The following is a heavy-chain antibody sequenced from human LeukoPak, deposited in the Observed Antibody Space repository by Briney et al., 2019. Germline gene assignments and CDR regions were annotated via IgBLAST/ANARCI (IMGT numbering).Heavy chain of an antibody. CDR2: IYSSGST. Sequence: SETLSLTCTVSGGSISSGSYDWSWIRQPAGKGLEWIGRIYSSGSTDYNPSLKSRVTISVDTSKTHFSLKLSSVIAAGTAVYYCARGVGYCSRGSCYRWYYFYYWGQGTLVTVSS. J-gene: IGHJ4*02. CDR1: GGSISSGSYD. CDR3: ARGVGYCSRGSCYRWYYFYY. V-gene: IGHV4-61*02. D-gene: IGHD2-15*01.